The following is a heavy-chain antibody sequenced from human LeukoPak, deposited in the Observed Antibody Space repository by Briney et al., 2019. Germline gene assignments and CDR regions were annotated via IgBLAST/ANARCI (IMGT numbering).Heavy chain of an antibody. CDR1: SGSIKFSSYY. J-gene: IGHJ4*02. V-gene: IGHV4-39*02. D-gene: IGHD1-26*01. CDR3: AGERGPYYHYFDY. Sequence: SETLSLTCTVSSGSIKFSSYYWSWVRQPPGKGPEGIGSIYYTGSTYYNSSLKSRVTISVDTSKNQFSLNLTSVTASDTAVYYCAGERGPYYHYFDYWGQGTLVTVSS. CDR2: IYYTGST.